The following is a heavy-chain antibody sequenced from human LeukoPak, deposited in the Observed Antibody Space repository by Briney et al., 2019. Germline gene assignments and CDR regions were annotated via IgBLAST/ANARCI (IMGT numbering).Heavy chain of an antibody. D-gene: IGHD2-2*01. CDR2: IKQDGSEK. V-gene: IGHV3-7*01. CDR1: GFTFSRYW. CDR3: ARGSDPMPGDY. Sequence: GGSLRLSCAASGFTFSRYWMTWVRQAPGKGLEWVANIKQDGSEKYYVDSVKGRFTISRDNAKNSLYLQMNSLRAEDTAVYYCARGSDPMPGDYWGQGTLVTVSS. J-gene: IGHJ4*02.